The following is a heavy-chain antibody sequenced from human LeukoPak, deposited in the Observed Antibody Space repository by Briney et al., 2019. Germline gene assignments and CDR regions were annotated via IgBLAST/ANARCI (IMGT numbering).Heavy chain of an antibody. J-gene: IGHJ5*02. V-gene: IGHV3-48*03. CDR1: GFDLSTYE. CDR3: AGGDPPADL. Sequence: GGSLRLSRAASGFDLSTYEMNWVRQAPGKGLEWIADITISGHTKNYADSVKGRFTISRDNARTSLYLQMNSLRVEDTGVYYCAGGDPPADLWGPGTLLSLSS. CDR2: ITISGHTK.